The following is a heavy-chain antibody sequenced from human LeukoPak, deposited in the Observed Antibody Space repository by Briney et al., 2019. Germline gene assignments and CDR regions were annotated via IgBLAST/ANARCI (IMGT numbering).Heavy chain of an antibody. CDR2: INAYNGNK. Sequence: GASVKVSCKTSDYTFSSDGFTWVRQAPGKGLEWMGWINAYNGNKNYAQKFQGRVTMTIDTSTNTAYMDLRSLRSDDTAIYYCANRGQQLYDYWGQGTLVTVSS. V-gene: IGHV1-18*01. CDR1: DYTFSSDG. CDR3: ANRGQQLYDY. D-gene: IGHD6-13*01. J-gene: IGHJ4*02.